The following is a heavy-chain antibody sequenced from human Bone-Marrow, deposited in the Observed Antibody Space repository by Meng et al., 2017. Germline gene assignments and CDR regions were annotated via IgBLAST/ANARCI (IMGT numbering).Heavy chain of an antibody. CDR3: ARKYSSGWEPGYFDY. CDR2: ISSSGSTI. CDR1: GFTFSSYE. J-gene: IGHJ4*02. Sequence: GESLKISCAASGFTFSSYEMNWVRQAPGKGLEWVSYISSSGSTIYYADSVKGRFTISRDNAKNSLYLQMNSLRAEDTAVYYCARKYSSGWEPGYFDYWGQGTLVTVSS. V-gene: IGHV3-48*03. D-gene: IGHD6-19*01.